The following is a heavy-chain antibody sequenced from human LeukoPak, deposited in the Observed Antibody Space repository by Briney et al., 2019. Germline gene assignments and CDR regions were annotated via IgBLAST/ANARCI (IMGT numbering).Heavy chain of an antibody. CDR3: ARAPRVSTVTTTLYYYYYGMDV. J-gene: IGHJ6*02. V-gene: IGHV3-11*01. Sequence: GGSLRLSCAASGFTFSDYYMSWIRQAPGKGLEWVPYISSSGSTIYYADSVKGRFTISRDNAKNSLYLQMDSLRAEDTAVYYCARAPRVSTVTTTLYYYYYGMDVWGQGTTVTVSS. D-gene: IGHD4-17*01. CDR1: GFTFSDYY. CDR2: ISSSGSTI.